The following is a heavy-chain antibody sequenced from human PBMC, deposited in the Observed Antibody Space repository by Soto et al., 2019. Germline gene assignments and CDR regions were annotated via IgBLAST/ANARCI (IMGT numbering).Heavy chain of an antibody. J-gene: IGHJ4*02. V-gene: IGHV4-31*03. CDR3: ARGSSGWSAIRLDD. CDR2: IYYSGSS. D-gene: IGHD6-19*01. Sequence: QVQLQESGPGLVKPSQTLSLTSTVSSGSITSVNSYWSWIRQFPGKGLEWIGYIYYSGSSYYNPSLKGRVTISQDTSKKQFSLKLNSVTAADTAVYYCARGSSGWSAIRLDDWGQGTLVTVSS. CDR1: SGSITSVNSY.